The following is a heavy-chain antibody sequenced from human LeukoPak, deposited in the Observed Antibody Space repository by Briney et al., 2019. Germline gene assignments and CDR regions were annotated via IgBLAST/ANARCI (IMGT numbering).Heavy chain of an antibody. J-gene: IGHJ4*02. CDR3: AKAPSIVVVPAATATDY. V-gene: IGHV3-23*01. CDR1: GFTFSSYA. Sequence: GGSLRLSCAASGFTFSSYAMSWVRQAPGQGLEWVSAISGSGGSTYYADSVKGRFTISRDNSKNTLYLQMNSLRAEDTAVYYCAKAPSIVVVPAATATDYWGQGTPVTVSS. CDR2: ISGSGGST. D-gene: IGHD2-2*01.